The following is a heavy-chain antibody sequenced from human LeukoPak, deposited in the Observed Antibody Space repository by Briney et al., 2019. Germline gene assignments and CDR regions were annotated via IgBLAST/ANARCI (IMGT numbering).Heavy chain of an antibody. CDR2: FDPEDGET. Sequence: GASVKVSCKVSGYTLTELSMHCVRQAPGKGLEWMGGFDPEDGETIYAQKFQGRVTMTEDTSTDTAYMELSSLRSEDTAVYYCATWGYCSGGSCYRIDYWGQGTLVTVS. V-gene: IGHV1-24*01. CDR1: GYTLTELS. J-gene: IGHJ4*02. CDR3: ATWGYCSGGSCYRIDY. D-gene: IGHD2-15*01.